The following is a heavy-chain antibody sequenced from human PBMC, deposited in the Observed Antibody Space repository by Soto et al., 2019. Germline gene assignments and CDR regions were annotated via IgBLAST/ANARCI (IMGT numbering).Heavy chain of an antibody. CDR2: INHSGST. CDR3: ARGRRDIVATIFSIDY. D-gene: IGHD5-12*01. V-gene: IGHV4-34*01. J-gene: IGHJ4*02. Sequence: SETLSLTCAVYGGSFSGYYWSWIRQPPGKGLEWIGEINHSGSTNYNPSLKSRVTISVDTSKNQFSLKLSSVTAADTAVYYCARGRRDIVATIFSIDYWGQGALVTVSS. CDR1: GGSFSGYY.